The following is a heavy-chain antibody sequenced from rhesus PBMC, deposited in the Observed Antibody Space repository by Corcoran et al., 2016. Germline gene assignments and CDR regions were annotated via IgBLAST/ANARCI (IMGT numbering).Heavy chain of an antibody. CDR3: AGDQANKGFDV. Sequence: QVQLQESGPGLVQPSETRSLTCAVSGGSISSGYYYWSWSRQPPGKGLEWIGYITYCGSTSYNPSLKSRVTISRDTSKNQFSLELSSVTAADTAVYYCAGDQANKGFDVWGPEVLVTVSS. CDR1: GGSISSGYYY. J-gene: IGHJ5-1*01. CDR2: ITYCGST. D-gene: IGHD1-20*01. V-gene: IGHV4-122*02.